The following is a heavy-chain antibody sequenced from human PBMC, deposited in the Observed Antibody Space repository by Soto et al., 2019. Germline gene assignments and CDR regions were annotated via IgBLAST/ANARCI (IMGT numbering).Heavy chain of an antibody. CDR1: GLTFSTYA. D-gene: IGHD6-19*01. J-gene: IGHJ4*02. CDR2: ISSDGAST. Sequence: EVQLVESGGGLVQPGGSLRLSCAASGLTFSTYAMPWVRQAPEKGLEYVSAISSDGASTYYANSVRGRFTISRDNSKNTVYLQMGRLRPEDMAVYYCASRIAVAGYFDYWGQGILVTVSS. CDR3: ASRIAVAGYFDY. V-gene: IGHV3-64*01.